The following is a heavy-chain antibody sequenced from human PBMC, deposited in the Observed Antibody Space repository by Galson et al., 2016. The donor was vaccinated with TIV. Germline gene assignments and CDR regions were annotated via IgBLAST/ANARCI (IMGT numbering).Heavy chain of an antibody. Sequence: SLRLSCAASGFTFHDSGMHWVRPVLGKGLEWVSGISSNSVYLGYADSVKGRFTISRDNAKNSLYLQMNSLRPEDTAVYFCASGNPNAHGGNFDAFYIWGQGTTVTVSS. CDR1: GFTFHDSG. CDR3: ASGNPNAHGGNFDAFYI. CDR2: ISSNSVYL. J-gene: IGHJ3*02. V-gene: IGHV3-9*01. D-gene: IGHD4-23*01.